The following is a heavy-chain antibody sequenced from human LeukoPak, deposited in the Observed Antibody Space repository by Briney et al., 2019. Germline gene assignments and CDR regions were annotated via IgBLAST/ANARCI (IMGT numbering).Heavy chain of an antibody. V-gene: IGHV4-39*07. D-gene: IGHD6-13*01. CDR1: GGSITSSSHY. CDR2: IYYSGTT. CDR3: ARQLLQQRAFDY. Sequence: PSETLSLTCTVSGGSITSSSHYWGWIRRPPGKGLEWIGSIYYSGTTYYNPSLKSRVTISVDTSRNQVSLKLSSVTAADTAVYYCARQLLQQRAFDYWGQGTQVTVSS. J-gene: IGHJ4*02.